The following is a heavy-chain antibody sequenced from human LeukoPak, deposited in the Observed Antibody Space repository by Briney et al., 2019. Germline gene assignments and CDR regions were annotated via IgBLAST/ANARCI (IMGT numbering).Heavy chain of an antibody. CDR1: GGSISSSSYY. CDR2: IYYSGST. Sequence: PSETLSLTCTVSGGSISSSSYYWGWIRQPPGKGLEWIGSIYYSGSTYYNPSLKSRVTISVDTSKNQFSLKLNSVTAADTAMYYCARAFGCYPGICGFDIWGQGTMVTVSS. J-gene: IGHJ3*02. V-gene: IGHV4-39*07. CDR3: ARAFGCYPGICGFDI. D-gene: IGHD2-15*01.